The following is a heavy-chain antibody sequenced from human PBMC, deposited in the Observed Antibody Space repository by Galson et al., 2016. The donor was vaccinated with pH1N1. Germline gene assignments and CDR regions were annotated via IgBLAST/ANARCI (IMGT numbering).Heavy chain of an antibody. D-gene: IGHD7-27*01. CDR2: IHPDGSVI. CDR3: ARDGLGAFDM. J-gene: IGHJ3*02. Sequence: SLRLSCAASGSDFPNKWMHWVRQVPGKGLVWVSLIHPDGSVIVDADPVKDRFTISRDNAKNTLYLQLNSLRVEDTAVYYCARDGLGAFDMWGQGTMVIVSS. CDR1: GSDFPNKW. V-gene: IGHV3-74*03.